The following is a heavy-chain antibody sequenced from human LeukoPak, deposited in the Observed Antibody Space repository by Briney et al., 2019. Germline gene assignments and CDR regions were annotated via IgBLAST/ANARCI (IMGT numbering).Heavy chain of an antibody. CDR3: ARDQIDYDSRGADY. CDR1: GYTFTSYA. V-gene: IGHV1-3*01. CDR2: INAGNGNT. D-gene: IGHD3-22*01. Sequence: ASVKVSCKASGYTFTSYAMQWVRQAPGQRLEWMGWINAGNGNTKYSQKFQDRVTITRDTSASTAYMELSSLRSEDTAVYYCARDQIDYDSRGADYWGQGTLVTVSS. J-gene: IGHJ4*02.